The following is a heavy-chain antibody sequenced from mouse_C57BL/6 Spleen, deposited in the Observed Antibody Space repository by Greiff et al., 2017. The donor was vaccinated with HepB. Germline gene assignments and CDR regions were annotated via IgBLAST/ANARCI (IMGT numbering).Heavy chain of an antibody. CDR1: GYTFTSYW. V-gene: IGHV1-72*01. J-gene: IGHJ1*03. D-gene: IGHD1-1*01. CDR2: IDPNSGGT. Sequence: VQLQQPGAELVKPGASVKLSCKASGYTFTSYWMHWVKQRPGRGLEWIGRIDPNSGGTKYNEKFKSKATLTVDKPSSTAYMQLSSLTSEDSAVYYCARWSTTVVATRYFDVWGTGTTVTVSS. CDR3: ARWSTTVVATRYFDV.